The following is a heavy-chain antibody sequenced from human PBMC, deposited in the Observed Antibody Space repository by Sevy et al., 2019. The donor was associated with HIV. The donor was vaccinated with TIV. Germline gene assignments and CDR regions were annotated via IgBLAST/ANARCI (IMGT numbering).Heavy chain of an antibody. CDR2: IYSGGST. Sequence: GGSLRLSCAASGFTVSSNYMSWVRQAPGKGLEWVSVIYSGGSTYYADSVKGRFTISRDNSKNTLYLQMNSLRAEDTAVDYCAREAGVGYCSGGSCYFDYWGQGTLVTVSS. CDR1: GFTVSSNY. D-gene: IGHD2-15*01. CDR3: AREAGVGYCSGGSCYFDY. J-gene: IGHJ4*02. V-gene: IGHV3-66*01.